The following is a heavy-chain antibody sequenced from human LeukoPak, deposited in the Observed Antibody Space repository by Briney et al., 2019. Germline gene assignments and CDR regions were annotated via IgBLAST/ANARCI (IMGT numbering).Heavy chain of an antibody. J-gene: IGHJ4*02. CDR2: IKQDGSEK. CDR3: ARDLYYYDSSGLGY. CDR1: GFTFSSYW. D-gene: IGHD3-22*01. Sequence: GGSLRHSCAASGFTFSSYWMSWVRQAPGKGLEWVADIKQDGSEKYYVDSVKGRYTISRDNAKNSLYLQMNSLRAEDTAVYYCARDLYYYDSSGLGYWGQGTLVTVSS. V-gene: IGHV3-7*01.